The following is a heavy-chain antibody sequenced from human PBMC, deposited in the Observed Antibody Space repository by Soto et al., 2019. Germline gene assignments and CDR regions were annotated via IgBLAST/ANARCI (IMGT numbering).Heavy chain of an antibody. V-gene: IGHV3-7*01. CDR1: GFTFDSYW. Sequence: EVQLVESGGGFVQPGGSLRLSCAASGFTFDSYWMTWVRQAPGKGLEWVAHIKQDGGQTYYVDSVKGRFTISRDNAKISLYLQMNSLRAEDTSVYFCARGGNGYENWPPYYYYGMDVWGQGTTVTVSS. CDR2: IKQDGGQT. J-gene: IGHJ6*02. CDR3: ARGGNGYENWPPYYYYGMDV. D-gene: IGHD5-12*01.